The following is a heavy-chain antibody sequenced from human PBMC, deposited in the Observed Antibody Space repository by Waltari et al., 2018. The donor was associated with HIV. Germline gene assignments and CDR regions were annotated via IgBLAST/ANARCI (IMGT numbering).Heavy chain of an antibody. CDR1: GITFRSYG. CDR3: ARDPWDIAADLYYYYGMDV. CDR2: IWYDGGNK. Sequence: QEQLVESGGGVVQPGRSLRLSCAASGITFRSYGMHWVRQAPGKGREWVAVIWYDGGNKYYADSVKGRFTISRDNSKNTLYLQMNSLRAEDTAVYYCARDPWDIAADLYYYYGMDVWGQGTTVTVSS. D-gene: IGHD6-13*01. V-gene: IGHV3-33*01. J-gene: IGHJ6*02.